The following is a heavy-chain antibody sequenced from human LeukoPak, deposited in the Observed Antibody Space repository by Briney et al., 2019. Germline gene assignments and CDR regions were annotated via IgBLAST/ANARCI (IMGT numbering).Heavy chain of an antibody. CDR3: AREVTDAFDI. CDR1: GFTVSSNY. J-gene: IGHJ3*02. Sequence: PGGSLRLSCAASGFTVSSNYMSWVRQAPGKGLEWVSVIYSDGSTYYADSVKGRFTISRDNSKNTLYLQMNSLRAEDTAVYYCAREVTDAFDIWGQGTMVTVSS. D-gene: IGHD2-21*02. CDR2: IYSDGST. V-gene: IGHV3-66*01.